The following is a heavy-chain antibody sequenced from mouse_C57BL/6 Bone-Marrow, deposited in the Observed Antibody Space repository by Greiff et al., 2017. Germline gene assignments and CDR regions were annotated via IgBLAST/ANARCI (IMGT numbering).Heavy chain of an antibody. CDR3: AREGWYPAWFAY. CDR2: IYPRSGNT. V-gene: IGHV1-81*01. Sequence: QVQLQQSGAELARPGASVKLSCKASGYTFTSYGISWVKQRTGQGLEWIGEIYPRSGNTYYNAKFKGKATLTADKSSSTADRELRSLTSEDSAVYFCAREGWYPAWFAYWGQGTLVTVSA. CDR1: GYTFTSYG. D-gene: IGHD1-1*02. J-gene: IGHJ3*01.